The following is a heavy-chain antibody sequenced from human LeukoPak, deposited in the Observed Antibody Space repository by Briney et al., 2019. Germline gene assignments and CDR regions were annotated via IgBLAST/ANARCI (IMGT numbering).Heavy chain of an antibody. V-gene: IGHV1-18*01. J-gene: IGHJ4*02. D-gene: IGHD4-17*01. CDR3: ATSPRPVTKFHHRGYFDY. CDR1: GYTFTSYG. Sequence: ASVKVSCKASGYTFTSYGISWVRQAPGQGLEWMGWISAYNGNTNYAQKFQGRVTMTEDTSTDTAYMELSSLRSEDTAVYYCATSPRPVTKFHHRGYFDYWGQGTLVTVSS. CDR2: ISAYNGNT.